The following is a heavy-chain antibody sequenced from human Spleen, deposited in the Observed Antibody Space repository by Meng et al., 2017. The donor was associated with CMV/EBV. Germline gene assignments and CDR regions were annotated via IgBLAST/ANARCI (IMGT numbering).Heavy chain of an antibody. Sequence: TCRNFAISWVRQAPRKGLEGMGGIIPLCGTTKYAQKFRGRVTVTTADSTGTAYMELSSLRDEDTAVYYCARGADFHGSGSYYNYFDYWGQGTLVTVSS. CDR2: IIPLCGTT. CDR3: ARGADFHGSGSYYNYFDY. D-gene: IGHD3-10*01. J-gene: IGHJ4*02. CDR1: TCRNFA. V-gene: IGHV1-69*05.